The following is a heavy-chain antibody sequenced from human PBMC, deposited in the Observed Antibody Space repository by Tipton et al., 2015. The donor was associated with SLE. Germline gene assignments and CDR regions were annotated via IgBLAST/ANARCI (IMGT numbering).Heavy chain of an antibody. CDR1: GGSISSGYYF. CDR3: AKDSGDYDFGQDP. CDR2: IYVSGVT. Sequence: TLSLTCTVSGGSISSGYYFWSWIRQPAGKGLEWIGCIYVSGVTNYNPSLKSRVSISIDTSKNQFSLKLSSVTAADTAVYYCAKDSGDYDFGQDPWGRGTLVTVSS. D-gene: IGHD3-3*01. V-gene: IGHV4-61*02. J-gene: IGHJ5*02.